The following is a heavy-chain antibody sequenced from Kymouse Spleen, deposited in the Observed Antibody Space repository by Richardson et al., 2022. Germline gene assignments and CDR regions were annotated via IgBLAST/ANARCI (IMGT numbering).Heavy chain of an antibody. CDR3: ARERYSGSPLLLLRYGR. J-gene: IGHJ6*02. CDR1: GFTFSDYY. Sequence: QVQLVESGGGLVKPGGSLRLSCAASGFTFSDYYMSWIRQAPGKGLEWVSYISSSGSTIYYADSVKGRFTISRDNAKNSLYLQMNSLRAEDTAVYYCARERYSGSPLLLLRYGRLGPRDHGHRLL. D-gene: IGHD1-26*01. CDR2: ISSSGSTI. V-gene: IGHV3-11*01.